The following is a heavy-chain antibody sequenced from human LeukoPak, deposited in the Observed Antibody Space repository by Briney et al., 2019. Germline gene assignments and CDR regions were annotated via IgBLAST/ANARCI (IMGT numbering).Heavy chain of an antibody. CDR2: IYYSGYT. CDR1: GGSISSYY. J-gene: IGHJ5*02. V-gene: IGHV4-59*01. D-gene: IGHD3-10*01. CDR3: ARAHRWFGEKGFDP. Sequence: PSETLSLTCTVSGGSISSYYWSWIRQPPGKGLEWIGCIYYSGYTNYKSSLKSRVTISVDTSKNQFSLRLSSVTAADTAVYYCARAHRWFGEKGFDPWGQGTLVTVSS.